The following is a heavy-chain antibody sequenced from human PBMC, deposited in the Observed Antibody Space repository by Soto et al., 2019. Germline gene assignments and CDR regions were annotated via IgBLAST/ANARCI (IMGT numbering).Heavy chain of an antibody. Sequence: GGSLRLSCVASGFTCSDHYMDRVRQAPGKGLEWVGRTRNKAYTYTTEYAASVKGRFTISRDDSKNSLYLQMNSLKTEDTAVYNCRTSFWSGYSYGMDVWGQGTTVTVSS. CDR3: RTSFWSGYSYGMDV. CDR1: GFTCSDHY. V-gene: IGHV3-72*01. J-gene: IGHJ6*02. D-gene: IGHD3-3*01. CDR2: TRNKAYTYTT.